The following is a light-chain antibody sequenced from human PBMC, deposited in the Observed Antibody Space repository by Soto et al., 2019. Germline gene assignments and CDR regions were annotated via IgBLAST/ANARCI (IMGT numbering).Light chain of an antibody. V-gene: IGKV1-39*01. J-gene: IGKJ5*01. CDR3: QESYSTLSIT. CDR2: AAS. CDR1: ESISRH. Sequence: DIQMTQSPSSLSASVGDRVTITCRASESISRHLNWYQQKPGNAPKLLIYAASSLQNGVPSRFSGSGSGTDFTLTISNLQPGDFATYYCQESYSTLSITFGQGTRLENK.